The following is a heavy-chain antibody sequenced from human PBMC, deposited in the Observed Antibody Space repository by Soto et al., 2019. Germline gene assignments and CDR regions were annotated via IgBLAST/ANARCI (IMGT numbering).Heavy chain of an antibody. CDR2: INPNSGGT. Sequence: ASVKVSCKASGYTFTGYYMHWVRQAPGQGLEWMGWINPNSGGTNYAQKFQGWVTMTRDTSISTAYMELSRLRSDDTAVYYCAREGYRPYYYYYSGMDVWGQGTRSPSP. CDR3: AREGYRPYYYYYSGMDV. J-gene: IGHJ6*02. CDR1: GYTFTGYY. V-gene: IGHV1-2*04. D-gene: IGHD5-18*01.